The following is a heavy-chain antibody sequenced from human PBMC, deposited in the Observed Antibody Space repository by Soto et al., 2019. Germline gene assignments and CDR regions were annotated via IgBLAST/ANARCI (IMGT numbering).Heavy chain of an antibody. CDR3: ARRRLSGYDYTDAFDI. D-gene: IGHD5-12*01. J-gene: IGHJ3*02. V-gene: IGHV4-59*08. CDR2: IYYSGST. CDR1: GGSISSYY. Sequence: TSETLSLTCTVAGGSISSYYWSWIRQPPGKGLEWIGYIYYSGSTNYNPSLKSRVTISVDTSKNQFSLKLSSVTAADTAVYYCARRRLSGYDYTDAFDIWGQGTMVTVSS.